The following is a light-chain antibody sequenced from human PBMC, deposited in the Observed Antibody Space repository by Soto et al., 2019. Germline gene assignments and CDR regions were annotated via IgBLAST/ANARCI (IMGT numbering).Light chain of an antibody. V-gene: IGLV2-14*01. J-gene: IGLJ2*01. CDR3: SSYTCSSTVV. CDR1: SSDVGGYNY. Sequence: QSALTQPASVSGSPGQSITISCTGTSSDVGGYNYVSWYQQHPGKAPKVMIYEVTNRPSGVSNRFSGSKSGNTASLTISGLQAEDEADYYCSSYTCSSTVVLGGGTKLTVL. CDR2: EVT.